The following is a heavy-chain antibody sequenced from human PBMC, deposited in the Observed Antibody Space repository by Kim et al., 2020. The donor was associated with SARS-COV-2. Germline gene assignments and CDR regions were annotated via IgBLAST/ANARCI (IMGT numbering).Heavy chain of an antibody. J-gene: IGHJ6*02. CDR1: GFTFDDYA. Sequence: GGSLRLSCAASGFTFDDYAMHWVRQAPGKGLEWVSLISWDGGSTYYADSVKGRFTISRDNSKNSLYLQMNSLRAEDTALYYCAKDIAITMVRGGMDVWGQGTTVTVSS. V-gene: IGHV3-43D*03. CDR2: ISWDGGST. D-gene: IGHD3-10*01. CDR3: AKDIAITMVRGGMDV.